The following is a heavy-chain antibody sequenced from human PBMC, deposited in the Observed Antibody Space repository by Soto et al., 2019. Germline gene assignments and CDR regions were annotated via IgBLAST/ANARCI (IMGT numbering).Heavy chain of an antibody. CDR3: AKGTQFFYDYAMDV. CDR2: LSGSGDTT. Sequence: GGSLRLSCAASGFPFSIYGMNWVRQSPGKGLEWVSSLSGSGDTTYYADSVRGRFSISRDNSKNTLYLQMSSLRGEDTAVYYCAKGTQFFYDYAMDVWDQGTTVTVSS. CDR1: GFPFSIYG. V-gene: IGHV3-23*01. J-gene: IGHJ6*02.